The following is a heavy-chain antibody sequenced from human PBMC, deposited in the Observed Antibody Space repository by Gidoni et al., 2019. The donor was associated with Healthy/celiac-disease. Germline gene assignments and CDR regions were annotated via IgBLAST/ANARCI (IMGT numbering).Heavy chain of an antibody. V-gene: IGHV4-59*01. J-gene: IGHJ5*02. CDR1: GGSTSSYY. D-gene: IGHD4-17*01. CDR2: IYYSGST. Sequence: QLQLQDSGPGLVKPSETLSLTCTVSGGSTSSYYWSWIRQPPGKGLEWIGYIYYSGSTNYNPSLKSRVTISVDTSKNRFSLKLSSVTAADTAVYYCARSGVTTVTIGRYHWFDPWGQGTLVTVSS. CDR3: ARSGVTTVTIGRYHWFDP.